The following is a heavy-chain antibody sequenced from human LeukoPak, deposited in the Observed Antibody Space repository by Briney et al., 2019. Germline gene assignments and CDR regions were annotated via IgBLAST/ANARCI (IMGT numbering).Heavy chain of an antibody. V-gene: IGHV4-39*01. J-gene: IGHJ4*02. D-gene: IGHD5-24*01. CDR2: IYYSGNT. Sequence: PSETLSLTCTISGGSISQSSYYWGRIRQPPGKGLEWIGSIYYSGNTYYNPSLKSRVTISVDTSKNQFSLKLNSVTAADTAVYYCARLSLYNTQDYWGQGTLVTVSS. CDR1: GGSISQSSYY. CDR3: ARLSLYNTQDY.